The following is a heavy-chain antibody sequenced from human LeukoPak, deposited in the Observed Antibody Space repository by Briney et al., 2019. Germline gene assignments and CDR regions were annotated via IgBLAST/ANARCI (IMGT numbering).Heavy chain of an antibody. J-gene: IGHJ5*02. CDR2: IKQDGSEK. CDR3: ARDRCSGGSCYGWFDP. CDR1: GFTFSSYA. V-gene: IGHV3-7*01. Sequence: PGGSLRLSCAASGFTFSSYAMSWVRQAPGKGLEWVANIKQDGSEKYYVDSVKGRFTISRDNAKNSLYLQMNSLRAEDTAVYYCARDRCSGGSCYGWFDPWGQGTLVTVSS. D-gene: IGHD2-15*01.